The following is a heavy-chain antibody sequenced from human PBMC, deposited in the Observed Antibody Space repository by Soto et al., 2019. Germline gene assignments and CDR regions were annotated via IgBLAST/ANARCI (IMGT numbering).Heavy chain of an antibody. D-gene: IGHD3-10*01. CDR3: FRGGVTSRTFDY. J-gene: IGHJ4*02. V-gene: IGHV5-51*01. CDR1: GYIIKNYW. Sequence: GESLKISCNASGYIIKNYWIGWVRQMPGQGLEWMGIIFPDDSDTRYSPSFQGHVTISVDKSISTAYVQWSSLKASDSAIYYCFRGGVTSRTFDYWGQGTPVTVYS. CDR2: IFPDDSDT.